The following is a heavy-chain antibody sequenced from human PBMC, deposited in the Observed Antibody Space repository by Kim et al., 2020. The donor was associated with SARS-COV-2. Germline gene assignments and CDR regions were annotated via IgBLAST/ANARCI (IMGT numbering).Heavy chain of an antibody. CDR3: ASVIIAARTFDY. J-gene: IGHJ4*02. Sequence: YYADAGKGRFTISRDNAKNSLYLQMNSLRAEDTAVYYCASVIIAARTFDYWGQGTLVTVSS. D-gene: IGHD6-6*01. V-gene: IGHV3-21*01.